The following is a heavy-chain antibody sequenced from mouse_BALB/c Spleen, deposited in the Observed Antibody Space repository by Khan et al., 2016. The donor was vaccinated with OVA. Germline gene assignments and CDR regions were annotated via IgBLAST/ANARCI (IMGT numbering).Heavy chain of an antibody. J-gene: IGHJ4*01. CDR2: IWSDGST. Sequence: VKLLESGPGLVAPSQSLSITCTISGFSLTNYGVHWVRQPPGKGLEWLVVIWSDGSTTYNSALKSRLTISKDNSKSQVFLKMNSLQTDDTAMYFDARQPYYHYNIMDYWGQGTSVTVSS. CDR1: GFSLTNYG. V-gene: IGHV2-6-1*01. CDR3: ARQPYYHYNIMDY. D-gene: IGHD2-10*01.